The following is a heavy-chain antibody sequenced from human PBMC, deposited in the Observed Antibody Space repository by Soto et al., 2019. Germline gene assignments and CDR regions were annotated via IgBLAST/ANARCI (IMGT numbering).Heavy chain of an antibody. Sequence: EVQLLESGGGLVQPGGSLRLSCAASGFSFASYAMNWVRQAPGKGLEWVSGIRGSGGSTYYADSVKGRFTISRDNSKNTLYLQLSSPRVEDTAVYYCAKGFGISWQYYLDYWGQGTLVTVSS. CDR1: GFSFASYA. V-gene: IGHV3-23*01. CDR2: IRGSGGST. CDR3: AKGFGISWQYYLDY. D-gene: IGHD3-10*01. J-gene: IGHJ4*02.